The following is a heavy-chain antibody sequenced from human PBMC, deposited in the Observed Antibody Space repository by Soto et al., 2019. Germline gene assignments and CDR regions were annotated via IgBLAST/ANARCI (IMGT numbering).Heavy chain of an antibody. V-gene: IGHV4-30-4*01. CDR1: GGSISSGDYY. D-gene: IGHD6-6*01. CDR2: IYYSEST. Sequence: QVQLQESGPGLVKPSQTLSLTCTVSGGSISSGDYYWSWIRQPPGKGLEWIGYIYYSESTYYNPSLTIRVTISVDPSKNHFSLKLSSVTAADTAVYYCARAARGYYYYGMDVWGQGTTVTVSS. CDR3: ARAARGYYYYGMDV. J-gene: IGHJ6*02.